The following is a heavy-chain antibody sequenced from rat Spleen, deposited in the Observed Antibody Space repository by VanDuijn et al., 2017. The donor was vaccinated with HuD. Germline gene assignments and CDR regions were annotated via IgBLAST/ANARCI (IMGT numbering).Heavy chain of an antibody. CDR2: IDPEDDNT. J-gene: IGHJ3*01. CDR3: TTVYTTPGFVY. CDR1: GDPITAYY. V-gene: IGHV1-6*01. D-gene: IGHD1-6*01. Sequence: EVQLQQSGAELVRPGTSVKLSCKVSGDPITAYYMHFVKQRPGQGLEWIGRIDPEDDNTKYAEKFRNKATLTADASSDTAYLKLSSLTSEDTATYFCTTVYTTPGFVYWGQGTLVTVSS.